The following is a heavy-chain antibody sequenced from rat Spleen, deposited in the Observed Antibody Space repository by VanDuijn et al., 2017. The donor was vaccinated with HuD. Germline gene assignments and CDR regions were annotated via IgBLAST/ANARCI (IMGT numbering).Heavy chain of an antibody. J-gene: IGHJ2*01. CDR1: GFSLISYA. V-gene: IGHV2-13*01. CDR2: IWGNGKT. Sequence: QVQLKESGPGLVQSSQTLSLSCTVSGFSLISYAVNWVRQPPGKGLEWMGVIWGNGKTNYNSGLKTRLTISRDTSQSQVYLKMNNLRSEDTATYFCTRGTYFRHWGQGVMVTVSS. CDR3: TRGTYFRH. D-gene: IGHD4-6*01.